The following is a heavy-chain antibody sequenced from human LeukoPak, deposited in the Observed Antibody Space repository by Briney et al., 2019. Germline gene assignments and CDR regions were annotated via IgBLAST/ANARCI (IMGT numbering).Heavy chain of an antibody. Sequence: PGGSLRLSCAASGFTFNSFGMHWVRQAPGKGLEWVAVMKYDGNDIYYADSVKGRFTISRDNSKNTVYLQMNSLRAEDTAVYYCARDQSPKWGSGERYFDYWGQGTLVAVSS. J-gene: IGHJ4*02. V-gene: IGHV3-33*08. D-gene: IGHD7-27*01. CDR2: MKYDGNDI. CDR1: GFTFNSFG. CDR3: ARDQSPKWGSGERYFDY.